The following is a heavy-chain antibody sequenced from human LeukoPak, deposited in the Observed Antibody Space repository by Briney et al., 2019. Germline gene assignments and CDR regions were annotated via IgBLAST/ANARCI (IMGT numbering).Heavy chain of an antibody. CDR2: IYYSGST. Sequence: PSETLSLTCTVSGGSISSYYWSWIRQPPGKGLEWIGDIYYSGSTNYNPSLKSRVTISVDTSKNQFSLKLSSVTAADTAVYYCARQFWSGDNFDYWGQGTLVTVSS. CDR3: ARQFWSGDNFDY. D-gene: IGHD3-3*01. J-gene: IGHJ4*02. CDR1: GGSISSYY. V-gene: IGHV4-59*01.